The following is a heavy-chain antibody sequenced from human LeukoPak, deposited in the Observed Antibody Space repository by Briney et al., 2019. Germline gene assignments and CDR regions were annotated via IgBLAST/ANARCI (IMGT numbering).Heavy chain of an antibody. CDR2: ISYDGSNK. V-gene: IGHV3-30*18. CDR1: GFTFSSYG. D-gene: IGHD2-21*01. CDR3: AKDLLDRLPYYYYYGMDV. Sequence: GRSLRLSCAASGFTFSSYGMPWVRQAPGKGLEWVAVISYDGSNKYYADSVKGRFTISRDNSKNTLYLQMNSLRAEDTAVYYCAKDLLDRLPYYYYYGMDVWGQGTTVTVSS. J-gene: IGHJ6*02.